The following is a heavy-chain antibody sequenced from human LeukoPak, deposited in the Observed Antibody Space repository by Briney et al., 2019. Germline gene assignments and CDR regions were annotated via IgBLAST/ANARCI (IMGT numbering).Heavy chain of an antibody. V-gene: IGHV3-9*01. Sequence: PGRSLRLSCAASGFTFDDYAMQWVRHAPGKGLEWVSGISWNSGSIVYADSVKGRFTISGDNAKNSLYLQMNSLRAEDTAVYYCARVDGYYGSGSWFAPWGQGTLVTVSS. D-gene: IGHD3-10*01. J-gene: IGHJ5*02. CDR2: ISWNSGSI. CDR1: GFTFDDYA. CDR3: ARVDGYYGSGSWFAP.